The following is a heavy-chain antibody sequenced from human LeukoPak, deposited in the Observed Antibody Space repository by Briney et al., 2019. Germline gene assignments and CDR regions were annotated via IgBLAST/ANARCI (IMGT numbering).Heavy chain of an antibody. D-gene: IGHD5-18*01. CDR3: ATYGGVTFDY. V-gene: IGHV4-61*01. CDR2: IYYNGNT. CDR1: GGSVSHETHF. J-gene: IGHJ4*02. Sequence: PSETLSLTCTVSGGSVSHETHFWNWIRQPPGKGLEWIGNIYYNGNTVYNPSLKSRVTMSVDPSKNQFSLRLSSVTAADTAVYYCATYGGVTFDYWGQGTLVTVSS.